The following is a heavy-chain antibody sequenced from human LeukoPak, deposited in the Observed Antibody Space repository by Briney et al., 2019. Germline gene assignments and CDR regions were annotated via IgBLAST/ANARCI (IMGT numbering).Heavy chain of an antibody. CDR2: ISYDGSNK. CDR1: GFTVSSNY. Sequence: PGGSLRLSCAASGFTVSSNYMSWVRQAPGKGLEWVAVISYDGSNKYYADSVKGRFTISRDNSKNTLYLQMNSLRAEDTAVYYCARSMYYDSSGYYSNPADYWGQGTLVTVSS. CDR3: ARSMYYDSSGYYSNPADY. J-gene: IGHJ4*02. V-gene: IGHV3-30*03. D-gene: IGHD3-22*01.